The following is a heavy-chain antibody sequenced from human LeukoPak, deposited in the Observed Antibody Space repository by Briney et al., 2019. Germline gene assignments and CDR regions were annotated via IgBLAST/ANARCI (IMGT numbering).Heavy chain of an antibody. J-gene: IGHJ4*02. Sequence: ASVKVSCKASGYTFTSYDINWVRQATGQGLEWMGWMNPNSGNTGYAQKFQGRVTMTRNTSISTAYMELSSLRSEDTAVYYCARAVGTDGYNSLDLAAFDYWGQGTLVTVSS. CDR2: MNPNSGNT. D-gene: IGHD5-24*01. V-gene: IGHV1-8*01. CDR1: GYTFTSYD. CDR3: ARAVGTDGYNSLDLAAFDY.